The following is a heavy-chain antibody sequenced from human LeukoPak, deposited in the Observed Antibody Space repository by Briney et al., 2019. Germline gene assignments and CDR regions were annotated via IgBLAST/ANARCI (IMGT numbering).Heavy chain of an antibody. Sequence: PSETLSLTCAVSGASISPYYWSWIRQPPGKGLEWIGDLFNSGGTSYNASLKSRVTVSVDTSKKQVSLKVTSVTAADTAVYYCARRFPASGMRDVWGQGTTVTVTS. CDR1: GASISPYY. D-gene: IGHD3-10*01. CDR3: ARRFPASGMRDV. CDR2: LFNSGGT. V-gene: IGHV4-59*08. J-gene: IGHJ6*02.